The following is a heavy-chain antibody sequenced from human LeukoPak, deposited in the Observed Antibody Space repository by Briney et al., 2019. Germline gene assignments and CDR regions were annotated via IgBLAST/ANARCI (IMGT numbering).Heavy chain of an antibody. D-gene: IGHD5-18*01. V-gene: IGHV4-59*01. CDR1: GGSISSYY. CDR3: ARVTGYSYANYYYYYGMDV. J-gene: IGHJ6*02. Sequence: SETLSLTCTVSGGSISSYYWSWIRQPPGKGLEWIGYIYYSGSTNYNPSLKSRVTISVDTSKNQFSLKLSSVTAADTAVYYCARVTGYSYANYYYYYGMDVWGQGTTVTVYS. CDR2: IYYSGST.